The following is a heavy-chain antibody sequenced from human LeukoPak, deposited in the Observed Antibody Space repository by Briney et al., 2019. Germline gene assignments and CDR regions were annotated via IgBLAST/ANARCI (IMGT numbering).Heavy chain of an antibody. J-gene: IGHJ5*02. CDR3: ARGVKFDP. CDR1: GGSLSGYY. Sequence: SQTLSLTCAVYGGSLSGYYWSCIREPPSQGLEWIGEINHSGRTTYNPSPKCRVTISVDTSKNQSSLKLSSVTAADTAVYYCARGVKFDPWGQGTLVTVSS. V-gene: IGHV4-34*01. CDR2: INHSGRT.